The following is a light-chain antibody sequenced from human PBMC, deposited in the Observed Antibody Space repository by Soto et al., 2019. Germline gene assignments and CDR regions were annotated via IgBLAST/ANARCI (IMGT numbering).Light chain of an antibody. Sequence: EIVLTQSPATLSLSPGERATLSCRASQSVSSNYLAWYQQKPGQAPRLLIYGASSRASGIPDRFSGSGSGTDFTLTISRLEPEDFAVYYCQQYGSSPPYSFGQGXKLEIK. CDR1: QSVSSNY. J-gene: IGKJ2*03. CDR2: GAS. V-gene: IGKV3-20*01. CDR3: QQYGSSPPYS.